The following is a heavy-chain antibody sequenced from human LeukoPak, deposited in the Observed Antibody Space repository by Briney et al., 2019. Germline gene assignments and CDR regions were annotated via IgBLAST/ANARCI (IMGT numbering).Heavy chain of an antibody. D-gene: IGHD2-15*01. CDR3: ARNDPDCSGGSCYSFDY. J-gene: IGHJ4*02. V-gene: IGHV4-61*08. CDR2: IYYSGST. CDR1: GFSLTTSGMC. Sequence: SGPTLVNPTQTLTLTCTFSGFSLTTSGMCVSWIRQPPGKGLEWIGYIYYSGSTNYNPSLKSRVTISVDTSKNQFSLKLSSVTAADTAVYYCARNDPDCSGGSCYSFDYWGQGTLVTVSS.